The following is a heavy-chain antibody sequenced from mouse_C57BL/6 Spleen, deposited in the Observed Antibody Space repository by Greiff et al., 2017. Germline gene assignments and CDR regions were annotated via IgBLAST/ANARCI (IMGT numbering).Heavy chain of an antibody. CDR3: ARRSVCDDLDY. V-gene: IGHV1-64*01. D-gene: IGHD2-3*01. Sequence: QVQLQQPGAELVKPGASVKLSCKASGYTFTSYWMHWVKQRPGQGLEWIGMIHPNSGSTNYNEKFKSKATLTVDKSSRTAYMQLSSLTSEDSAVYYCARRSVCDDLDYWGQGTTLTVSS. CDR2: IHPNSGST. CDR1: GYTFTSYW. J-gene: IGHJ2*01.